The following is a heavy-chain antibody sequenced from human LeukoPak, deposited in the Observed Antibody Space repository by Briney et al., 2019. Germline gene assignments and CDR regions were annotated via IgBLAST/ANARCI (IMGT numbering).Heavy chain of an antibody. J-gene: IGHJ4*02. D-gene: IGHD3-22*01. CDR2: IYYSGST. CDR3: ARPNSSGYYLYLSFDY. Sequence: SETLSLTCTVSGGSISSCSYYWGWIRQPPGKGLEWIGSIYYSGSTYYNPSLKSRVTISVDTSKNQFSLKLSSVTAADTAVYYCARPNSSGYYLYLSFDYWGQGTLVTVSS. V-gene: IGHV4-39*01. CDR1: GGSISSCSYY.